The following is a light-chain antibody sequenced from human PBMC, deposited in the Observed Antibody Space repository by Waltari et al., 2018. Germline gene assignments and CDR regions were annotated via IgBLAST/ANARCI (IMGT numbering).Light chain of an antibody. CDR1: SGHSNYA. CDR2: VNSDGSH. Sequence: QLLLTQSPSASASLGASVKLTCTVSSGHSNYAIAWHQQHPHKGPRYLMKVNSDGSHIKGDGIPDRFSGSSSGAGRYLTISSLQSEDEADYYCQTGGFGIWVFGGGTKLTVL. V-gene: IGLV4-69*01. J-gene: IGLJ3*02. CDR3: QTGGFGIWV.